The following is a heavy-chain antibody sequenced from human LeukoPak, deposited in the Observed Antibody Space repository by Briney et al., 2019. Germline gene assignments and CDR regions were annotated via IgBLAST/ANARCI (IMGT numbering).Heavy chain of an antibody. D-gene: IGHD2-21*02. V-gene: IGHV3-43*01. J-gene: IGHJ4*02. CDR3: ARLLVVVTAFGDFDY. Sequence: GGSLRLSCAASGFTFDDYTMHWVRQAPGKGLEWVSLISWDGGSTYYADSVKGRFTISRDNSKNSLYLQMNSLRAEDTAVYYCARLLVVVTAFGDFDYWGQGTLVTVSS. CDR2: ISWDGGST. CDR1: GFTFDDYT.